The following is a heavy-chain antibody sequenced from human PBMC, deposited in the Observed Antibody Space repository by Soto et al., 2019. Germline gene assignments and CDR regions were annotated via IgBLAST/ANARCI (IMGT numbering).Heavy chain of an antibody. Sequence: GASVKVSCKASGGTFSSYAISWVRQAPGQGLEWMGGIIPIFGTANYAQKFQGRVTITADESTSTAYMELSSLRSEDTAVYYCARKSSYGDYVLNYWGQGTLVTVSS. CDR3: ARKSSYGDYVLNY. V-gene: IGHV1-69*13. CDR1: GGTFSSYA. CDR2: IIPIFGTA. J-gene: IGHJ4*02. D-gene: IGHD4-17*01.